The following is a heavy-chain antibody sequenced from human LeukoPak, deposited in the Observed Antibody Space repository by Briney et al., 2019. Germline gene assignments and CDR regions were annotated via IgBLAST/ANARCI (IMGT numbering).Heavy chain of an antibody. CDR1: GFTFSSYS. Sequence: GGSLRLSCAASGFTFSSYSINWVRQAPGKGLEWVSSISSSSSYIYYADSVKGRFTISRDNAKNSLYLQMNSLRAEDTAVYYCASVRDGYNYYYWGQGTLVTVSS. J-gene: IGHJ4*02. CDR3: ASVRDGYNYYY. CDR2: ISSSSSYI. D-gene: IGHD5-24*01. V-gene: IGHV3-21*01.